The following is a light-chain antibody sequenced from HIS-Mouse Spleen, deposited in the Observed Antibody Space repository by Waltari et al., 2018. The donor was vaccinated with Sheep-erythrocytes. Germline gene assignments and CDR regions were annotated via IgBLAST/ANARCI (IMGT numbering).Light chain of an antibody. CDR1: QDISNY. CDR2: DAS. J-gene: IGKJ2*01. Sequence: DIQMTQSPSSLSASVGDRVTLTCQASQDISNYLNWYQQKPGKAPKLLIYDASNLETGVPSMFSGSGSGTDFTFTISSLQPEDIATYYCQQYDNLPYTFGQGTKLEIK. CDR3: QQYDNLPYT. V-gene: IGKV1-33*01.